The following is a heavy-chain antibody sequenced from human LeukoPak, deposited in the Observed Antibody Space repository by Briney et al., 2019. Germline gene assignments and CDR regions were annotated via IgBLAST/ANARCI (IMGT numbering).Heavy chain of an antibody. V-gene: IGHV5-51*01. J-gene: IGHJ4*02. CDR1: GYIFTNYW. CDR3: SRLYSSSWYGGMLV. D-gene: IGHD6-13*01. CDR2: IYPGDSDT. Sequence: GESLKISCKGSGYIFTNYWIARVRQMPGKGLEWMGIIYPGDSDTRYTPSFQAQLTISADNSINTAYLQWSSLKASDTAMYYCSRLYSSSWYGGMLVWGQGTLVTVSS.